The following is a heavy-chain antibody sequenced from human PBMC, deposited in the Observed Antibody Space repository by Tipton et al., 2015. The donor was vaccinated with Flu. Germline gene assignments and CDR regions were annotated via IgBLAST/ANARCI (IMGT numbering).Heavy chain of an antibody. Sequence: CAASGFTFSDYYMSWIRQAPGKGLEWVSYISSSGSTIYYADSVKGRFTISRDNAKNSLYLQMNSLRAEDTAVYYCAREYGGYCTNGVCYIKYYYYGMDVWGQGTTVTVSS. V-gene: IGHV3-11*01. CDR1: GFTFSDYY. D-gene: IGHD2-8*01. CDR3: AREYGGYCTNGVCYIKYYYYGMDV. CDR2: ISSSGSTI. J-gene: IGHJ6*02.